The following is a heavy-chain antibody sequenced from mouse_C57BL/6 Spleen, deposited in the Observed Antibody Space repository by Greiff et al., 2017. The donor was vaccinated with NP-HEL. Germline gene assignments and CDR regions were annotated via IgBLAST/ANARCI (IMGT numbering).Heavy chain of an antibody. D-gene: IGHD3-2*02. CDR3: ARVEDNFSGAY. Sequence: EVQLQQSGAELVKPGASVKLSCTASGFNIKDYYMHWVKQRTEQGLEWIGRIDPEDGETKYAPQFQGKATITADTSSNTAYLQLSSLTSEDTAVYYCARVEDNFSGAYWGQGTLVTVSA. CDR2: IDPEDGET. J-gene: IGHJ3*01. V-gene: IGHV14-2*01. CDR1: GFNIKDYY.